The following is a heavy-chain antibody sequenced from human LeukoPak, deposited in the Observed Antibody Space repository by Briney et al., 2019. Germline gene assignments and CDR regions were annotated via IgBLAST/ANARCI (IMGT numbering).Heavy chain of an antibody. CDR2: ISGDGAST. V-gene: IGHV3-64*05. CDR3: VYQVQGVVK. Sequence: GGSLRLSCSASGFTFSSYVMHWVRQAPGKGLGYVSGISGDGASTYYADSVKGRFTISRDNSKNTLYVQMTSLRAEGTAVYYCVYQVQGVVKWGQGTLVTVSS. J-gene: IGHJ4*02. D-gene: IGHD3-3*01. CDR1: GFTFSSYV.